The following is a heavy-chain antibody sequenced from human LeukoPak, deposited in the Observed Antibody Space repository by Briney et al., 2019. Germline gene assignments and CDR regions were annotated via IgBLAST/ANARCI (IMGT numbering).Heavy chain of an antibody. V-gene: IGHV4-30-2*01. CDR1: GGSISSGGYY. Sequence: SETLSLTCTVSGGSISSGGYYWSWIRQPPGKGLEWIGYIYHSGSTYYNPSLKSRVTISVDRSKNQFSLKLSSVTAADTAVYYCARDHIANQHRAFDIWGQGTMVTVSS. CDR3: ARDHIANQHRAFDI. J-gene: IGHJ3*02. D-gene: IGHD2-2*01. CDR2: IYHSGST.